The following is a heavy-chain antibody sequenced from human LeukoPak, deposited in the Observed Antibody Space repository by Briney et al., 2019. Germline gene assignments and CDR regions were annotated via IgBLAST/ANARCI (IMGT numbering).Heavy chain of an antibody. Sequence: GGSLRLSCAASGFSLSDYEMNWVRQAPGKGLDWISYISNSGSITYYADSVKGRFTIFRDNAKNSLFLEMNSLRAEDTAVYYCARGGPDYYDSSGYFGYWGQGTLVTVSS. CDR2: ISNSGSIT. CDR1: GFSLSDYE. CDR3: ARGGPDYYDSSGYFGY. D-gene: IGHD3-22*01. J-gene: IGHJ4*02. V-gene: IGHV3-48*03.